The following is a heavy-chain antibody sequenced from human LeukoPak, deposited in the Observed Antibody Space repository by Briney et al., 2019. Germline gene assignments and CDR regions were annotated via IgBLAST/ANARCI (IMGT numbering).Heavy chain of an antibody. CDR3: ARTELITMVRGVPYYFDP. CDR2: INAGNGNT. CDR1: GYTFTSYA. V-gene: IGHV1-3*01. Sequence: GASVKVSCKASGYTFTSYAMHWVRQAPGQRLEWMGWINAGNGNTKYSQKFQGRVTITRDTSASTAYMELSSLRSEDTAVYYCARTELITMVRGVPYYFDPWGQGTLVTVSS. J-gene: IGHJ4*02. D-gene: IGHD3-10*01.